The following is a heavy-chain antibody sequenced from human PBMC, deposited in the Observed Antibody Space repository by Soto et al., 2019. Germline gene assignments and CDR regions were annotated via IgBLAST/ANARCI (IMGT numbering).Heavy chain of an antibody. CDR3: ARVQSIAARRAPLYYGMDV. D-gene: IGHD6-6*01. V-gene: IGHV1-2*02. Sequence: QVQLVQSGAEVKKPGASVKVSCKASGYTFTGYYMHWVRQAPGQGLEWMGWINPNSGGTNYAQKFQGRVTVARDTSISIAYMELSRLRSDDTAVYHCARVQSIAARRAPLYYGMDVWGQGTTVTVSS. CDR2: INPNSGGT. CDR1: GYTFTGYY. J-gene: IGHJ6*02.